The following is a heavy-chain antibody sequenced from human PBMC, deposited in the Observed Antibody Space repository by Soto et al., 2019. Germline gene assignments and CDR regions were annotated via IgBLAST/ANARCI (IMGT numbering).Heavy chain of an antibody. Sequence: GGSLRLSCAAPGFTFSSYAMHWVRQASGRGLEWVAVISYDGSNKYYADSVKGRFTSSRDNSKNTLYLQMNSLRAEDTAVYYCARKQYRSSCYLGCGMNVWGQGTTVTV. J-gene: IGHJ6*02. CDR3: ARKQYRSSCYLGCGMNV. CDR1: GFTFSSYA. CDR2: ISYDGSNK. D-gene: IGHD6-13*01. V-gene: IGHV3-30-3*01.